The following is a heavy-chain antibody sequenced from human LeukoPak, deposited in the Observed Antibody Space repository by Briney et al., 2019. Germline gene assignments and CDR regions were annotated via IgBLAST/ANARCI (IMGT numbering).Heavy chain of an antibody. CDR2: ISYDGSNK. V-gene: IGHV3-30-3*01. CDR1: GFTFSNYA. J-gene: IGHJ4*02. D-gene: IGHD3-22*01. CDR3: ARDLWVDYYDSSGYGTPLDY. Sequence: GGSLRLSCAASGFTFSNYAIHWVRQAPGKGLEWVAVISYDGSNKYYADSVKGRFTISRDNSKNTLYLQVNSLRAEDTAVYYCARDLWVDYYDSSGYGTPLDYWGQGTLVTVSS.